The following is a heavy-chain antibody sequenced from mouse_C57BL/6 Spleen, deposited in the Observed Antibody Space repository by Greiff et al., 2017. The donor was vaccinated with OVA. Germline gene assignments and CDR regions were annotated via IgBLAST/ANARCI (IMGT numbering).Heavy chain of an antibody. CDR2: IDPSDSYT. D-gene: IGHD1-1*01. J-gene: IGHJ2*01. CDR1: GYTFTSYS. V-gene: IGHV1-69*01. Sequence: QVQRQQPGAELVMPGASVKLSCKASGYTFTSYSLHWLKQRPGQGLHWIGEIDPSDSYTNYNQKFKGKSTLTVDKSSSTAYMQLSSLTSEDSAVYYCARYDGSSYFDYWGQGTTLTVSS. CDR3: ARYDGSSYFDY.